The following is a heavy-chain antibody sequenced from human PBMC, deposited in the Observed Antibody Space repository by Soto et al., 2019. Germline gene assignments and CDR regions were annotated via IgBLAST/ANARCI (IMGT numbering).Heavy chain of an antibody. CDR1: GFTFSSYS. CDR3: ARDTVVVTAITETYYYGMDV. CDR2: ISSSSSYI. Sequence: GGSLRLSCAASGFTFSSYSMNWVRQAPGKGLEWVSSISSSSSYIYYADSVKGRFTISRDNAKNSLYLQMNSLRAEDTAVYYCARDTVVVTAITETYYYGMDVWGQGTTVTVSS. J-gene: IGHJ6*02. V-gene: IGHV3-21*01. D-gene: IGHD2-21*02.